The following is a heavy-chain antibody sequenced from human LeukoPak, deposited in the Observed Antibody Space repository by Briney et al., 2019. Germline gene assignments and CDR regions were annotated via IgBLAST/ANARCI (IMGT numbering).Heavy chain of an antibody. V-gene: IGHV3-23*01. CDR3: AKDQWTWAY. CDR2: ISGSGGST. CDR1: GFAVSSNY. Sequence: QPGGSLRLSCAASGFAVSSNYMSWVRQAPGKGLEWVSAISGSGGSTYYADSVKGRFTISRDNSKNTLYLQMNSLRVEETAVYYCAKDQWTWAYWGQGTLVTVSS. J-gene: IGHJ4*02. D-gene: IGHD2-8*01.